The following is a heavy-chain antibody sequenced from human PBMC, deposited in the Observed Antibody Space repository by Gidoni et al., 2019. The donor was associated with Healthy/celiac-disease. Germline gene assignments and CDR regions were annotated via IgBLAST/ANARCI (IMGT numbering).Heavy chain of an antibody. CDR3: ARHIYGDVYAFDI. CDR1: GSPITSSSSY. CDR2: LYYSGST. V-gene: IGHV4-39*01. Sequence: QLQLQESVPGLVKPSETLSRTCPVSGSPITSSSSYWGWIRQPPGTGLAGIGSLYYSGSTYYNPSLKSRVTISVDTSKNQFSLKLSSVTAADTAVYYCARHIYGDVYAFDIWGQGTMVTVAS. J-gene: IGHJ3*02. D-gene: IGHD4-17*01.